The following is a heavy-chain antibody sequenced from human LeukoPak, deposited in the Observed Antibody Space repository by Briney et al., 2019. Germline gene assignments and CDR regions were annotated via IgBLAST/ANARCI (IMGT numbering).Heavy chain of an antibody. D-gene: IGHD5-12*01. Sequence: GASVKVSCKASGYTFTSYYTHWVRQAPGQGLEWMGIINPSGGSTSYAQKFQGRVTMTRDMSTSTVYMELSSLRSEDTAVYYCASGGVDIVATGLGFDPWGQGTLVTVSS. V-gene: IGHV1-46*01. CDR1: GYTFTSYY. J-gene: IGHJ5*02. CDR2: INPSGGST. CDR3: ASGGVDIVATGLGFDP.